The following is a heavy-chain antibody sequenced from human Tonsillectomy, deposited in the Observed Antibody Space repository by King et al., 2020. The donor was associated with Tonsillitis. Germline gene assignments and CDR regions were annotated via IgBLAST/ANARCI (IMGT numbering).Heavy chain of an antibody. CDR3: AKGGSSGGD. CDR1: GFTFSNYW. Sequence: EVQLVESGGGLVQPGGSLRLSCAASGFTFSNYWMHWVRQAPGKGLVWDSRINGDGSDAVYADSVKGRFTISRDNAKSTLYLQMNSLRAEDTAVYYCAKGGSSGGDWGQGTLVTVSS. J-gene: IGHJ4*02. CDR2: INGDGSDA. V-gene: IGHV3-74*01. D-gene: IGHD6-25*01.